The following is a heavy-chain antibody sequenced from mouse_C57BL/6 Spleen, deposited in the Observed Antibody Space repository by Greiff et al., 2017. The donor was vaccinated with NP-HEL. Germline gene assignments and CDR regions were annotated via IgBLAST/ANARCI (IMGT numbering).Heavy chain of an antibody. CDR3: TGGTAQATAWFAY. CDR2: IRLKSDNYAT. CDR1: GFTFSNYW. J-gene: IGHJ3*01. Sequence: EVQGVESGGGLVQPGGSMKLSCVASGFTFSNYWMNWVRQSPEKGLEWVAQIRLKSDNYATHYAESVKGRFTISRDDSKSSVYLQMNNLRAEDTGIYYCTGGTAQATAWFAYWGQGTLVTVSA. V-gene: IGHV6-3*01. D-gene: IGHD3-2*02.